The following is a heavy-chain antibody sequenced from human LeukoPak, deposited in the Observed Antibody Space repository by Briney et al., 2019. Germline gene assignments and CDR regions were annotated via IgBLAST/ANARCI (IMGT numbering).Heavy chain of an antibody. CDR2: IFYSGRT. CDR3: ARRSSSLFYFDY. D-gene: IGHD6-19*01. J-gene: IGHJ4*02. Sequence: PSETLSLTCTVSGGSITSYYWSWIRQPPGKGQEGMGLIFYSGRTKYNPSLKSRVTISVDTSKNQFSLKLSSVTAADTAVYYCARRSSSLFYFDYWGQGTLVTVSS. V-gene: IGHV4-59*08. CDR1: GGSITSYY.